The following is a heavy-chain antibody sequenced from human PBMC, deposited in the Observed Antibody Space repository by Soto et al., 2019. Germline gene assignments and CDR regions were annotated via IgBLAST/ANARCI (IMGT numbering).Heavy chain of an antibody. CDR1: GYTFTGYY. Sequence: GASVKVSCKASGYTFTGYYMHWVRQAPGQGLEWMGWINPNSGGTNYAQKFQGWVTMTRDTSISTAYMELSRLRSDDTAVYYCARGGSITMVRGVKNDYWGQGTLVTVSS. V-gene: IGHV1-2*04. D-gene: IGHD3-10*01. CDR3: ARGGSITMVRGVKNDY. J-gene: IGHJ4*02. CDR2: INPNSGGT.